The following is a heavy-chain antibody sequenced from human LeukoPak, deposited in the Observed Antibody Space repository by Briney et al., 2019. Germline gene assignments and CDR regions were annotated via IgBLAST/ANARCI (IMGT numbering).Heavy chain of an antibody. CDR3: ARAPLYCGGDCYEPLDS. J-gene: IGHJ4*02. D-gene: IGHD2-21*02. Sequence: PGGSLRLSCAASGFTFSSYGMYWVRQAPGKGLDWVSSISSSSSYIFYADSLKGRFTISRDNAKSSLYLQMNSLRAEDTAVYYCARAPLYCGGDCYEPLDSWGQGTLVTVSS. V-gene: IGHV3-21*01. CDR1: GFTFSSYG. CDR2: ISSSSSYI.